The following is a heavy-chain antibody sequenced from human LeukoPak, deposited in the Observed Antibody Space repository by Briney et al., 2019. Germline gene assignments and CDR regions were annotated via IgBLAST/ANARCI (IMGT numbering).Heavy chain of an antibody. J-gene: IGHJ6*03. CDR1: GGSFSGYY. CDR2: INHSGST. Sequence: ASETLSLTCAVYGGSFSGYYWSWIRQPPGKGLEWIGEINHSGSTNYNPSLKSRVTISVDTSKNQFSLKLSSVTAADTAVYYCARWAQPYHYYYMDVWGKGTTVTISS. V-gene: IGHV4-34*01. CDR3: ARWAQPYHYYYMDV.